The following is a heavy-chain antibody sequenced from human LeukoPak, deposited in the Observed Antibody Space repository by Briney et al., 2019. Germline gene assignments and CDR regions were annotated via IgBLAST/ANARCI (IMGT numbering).Heavy chain of an antibody. Sequence: SETLSLTCAVYGGSFSGYYWSWIRQPPGKGLEWIGEINHSGSTNYNPSLKSRVTISVDTSKNQFSLKLSSVTAADTAVYYCARRVVPVYFDYWGQGTLVTVSS. CDR1: GGSFSGYY. CDR3: ARRVVPVYFDY. D-gene: IGHD2-2*01. J-gene: IGHJ4*02. V-gene: IGHV4-34*01. CDR2: INHSGST.